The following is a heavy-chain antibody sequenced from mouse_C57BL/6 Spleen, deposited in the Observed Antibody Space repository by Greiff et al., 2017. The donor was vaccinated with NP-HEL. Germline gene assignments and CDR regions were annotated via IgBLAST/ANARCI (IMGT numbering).Heavy chain of an antibody. CDR1: GYTFTSYW. D-gene: IGHD2-4*01. CDR2: IYPGSGSN. J-gene: IGHJ4*01. Sequence: VQLQQPGAELVKPGASVKMSCKASGYTFTSYWITWVKQRPGQGLEWIGAIYPGSGSNNYNEKFKSKATLTVDTSSSTAYMQLSSLTSEDSAVYYCARKIYDYDVNYAMDYWGQGTSVTVSS. CDR3: ARKIYDYDVNYAMDY. V-gene: IGHV1-55*01.